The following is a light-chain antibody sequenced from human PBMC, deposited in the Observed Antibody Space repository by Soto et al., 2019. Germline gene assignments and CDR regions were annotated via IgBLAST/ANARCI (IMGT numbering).Light chain of an antibody. J-gene: IGLJ2*01. CDR2: EVN. CDR3: SSYTSTTTLVV. V-gene: IGLV2-14*03. CDR1: SSDVGGSDH. Sequence: QSALTQPASVSGSPGQSVTISCTGASSDVGGSDHVSWYQQHPGKAPKLILYEVNNRPSGVSNRFSGSKSGNTASLTISGLQAEDEADYYCSSYTSTTTLVVFGGGTKLTVL.